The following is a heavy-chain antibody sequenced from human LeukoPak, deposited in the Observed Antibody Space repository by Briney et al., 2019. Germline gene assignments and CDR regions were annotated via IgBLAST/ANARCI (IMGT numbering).Heavy chain of an antibody. CDR2: ISGSGGST. D-gene: IGHD5-18*01. CDR3: AKEWSILGYSYGFDY. V-gene: IGHV3-23*01. Sequence: GGSLRLSCAASGFTFDDYGMSWVRQAPGKGLEWVSAISGSGGSTYYADSVKGRFTISRDNSKNTLYLQMNSLRAEDTAVYYCAKEWSILGYSYGFDYWGQGTLVTVSS. CDR1: GFTFDDYG. J-gene: IGHJ4*02.